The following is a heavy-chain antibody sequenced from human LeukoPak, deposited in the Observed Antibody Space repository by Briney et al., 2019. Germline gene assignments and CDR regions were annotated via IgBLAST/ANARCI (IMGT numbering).Heavy chain of an antibody. CDR1: GGSLSRYY. D-gene: IGHD4-17*01. V-gene: IGHV4-59*08. J-gene: IGHJ4*02. CDR2: IYYSVRT. CDR3: ARHYYGDYPNLYYFDY. Sequence: SETLSLTCTVSGGSLSRYYWSWIRQPPGKRLEWIGYIYYSVRTNYNPSLKSRVTISVDTSKNQFSLKLSSVTAADTAVYYCARHYYGDYPNLYYFDYWGQGSLVTVSS.